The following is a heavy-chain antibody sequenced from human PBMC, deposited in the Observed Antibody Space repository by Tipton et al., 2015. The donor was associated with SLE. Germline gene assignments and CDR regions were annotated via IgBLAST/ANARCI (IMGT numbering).Heavy chain of an antibody. J-gene: IGHJ6*02. CDR1: GVSITSSDSY. V-gene: IGHV4-39*07. Sequence: TLSLTCTVPGVSITSSDSYWGWIRQPPGKGLEWIGSIYYTGRTYYNPSLKSRVSISVDTSKNHFSLKLSSVTAADTAVYYCARLPGDIESSSRYYQLFGLDVWGQGTTVTVSS. CDR2: IYYTGRT. CDR3: ARLPGDIESSSRYYQLFGLDV. D-gene: IGHD6-6*01.